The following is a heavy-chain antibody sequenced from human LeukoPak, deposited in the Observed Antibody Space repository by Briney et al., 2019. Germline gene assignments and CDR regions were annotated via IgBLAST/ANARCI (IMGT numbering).Heavy chain of an antibody. CDR2: IVVGSGNT. Sequence: SVKVSFKASGFTFTSSAVQWVRQARGQRLEWIGWIVVGSGNTNYAQKFQERVTITRDMSTSTAYMELSSLRSEDTAVYYCAADPEYSSSPPFYYYGMDVWGQGTTVTVSS. J-gene: IGHJ6*02. D-gene: IGHD6-6*01. CDR3: AADPEYSSSPPFYYYGMDV. CDR1: GFTFTSSA. V-gene: IGHV1-58*01.